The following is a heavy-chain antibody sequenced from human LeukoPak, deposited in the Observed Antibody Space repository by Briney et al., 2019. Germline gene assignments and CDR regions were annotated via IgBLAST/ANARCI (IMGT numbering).Heavy chain of an antibody. Sequence: SETLSLTCTVSGGSISSSSFYWGWIRQPPGKGLEWIGSICYSGSTYYNPSLKSRVTISVDTSKNQFSLKLSSVTAAYTAVYYCASWYGLAAAIDYWGQGTLVTVSS. CDR2: ICYSGST. D-gene: IGHD6-13*01. V-gene: IGHV4-39*01. CDR3: ASWYGLAAAIDY. CDR1: GGSISSSSFY. J-gene: IGHJ4*02.